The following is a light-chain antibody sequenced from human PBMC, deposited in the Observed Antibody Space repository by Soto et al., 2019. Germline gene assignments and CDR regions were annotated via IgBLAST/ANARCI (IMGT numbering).Light chain of an antibody. CDR3: QQLISYPLT. CDR1: QDIRSY. J-gene: IGKJ4*01. V-gene: IGKV1-9*01. CDR2: AAS. Sequence: DIQLTQSPSFLSASVGDSVTITCRASQDIRSYLAWCQQKPGQAPNLLIYAASTLQTGVPSRFSGSRSGTEFTLTISSLQPEDSATYYCQQLISYPLTFGGGTKVEIK.